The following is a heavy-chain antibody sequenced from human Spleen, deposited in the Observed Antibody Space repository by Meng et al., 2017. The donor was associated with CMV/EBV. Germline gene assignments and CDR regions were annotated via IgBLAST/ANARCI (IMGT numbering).Heavy chain of an antibody. D-gene: IGHD2-2*01. V-gene: IGHV3-48*04. Sequence: GGSLRLSCAASGFTFSSYSVNWVRQAPGKGLEWVSYLSSSGNTINYADSVRGRFTISRDNAKNSLYLQMNSLRAEDTAVYYCARDKECSATSCNPTDYYYYYGMDVWGQGTTVTVSS. CDR1: GFTFSSYS. CDR3: ARDKECSATSCNPTDYYYYYGMDV. CDR2: LSSSGNTI. J-gene: IGHJ6*02.